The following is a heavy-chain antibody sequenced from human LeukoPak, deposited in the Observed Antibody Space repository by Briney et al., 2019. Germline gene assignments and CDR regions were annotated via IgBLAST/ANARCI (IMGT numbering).Heavy chain of an antibody. CDR3: ARVEGAVATMGD. CDR1: GYTFTSYY. CDR2: IKPSGGTT. D-gene: IGHD5-12*01. J-gene: IGHJ4*02. Sequence: ASVKVSCKASGYTFTSYYIHWVRQAPGQGLEWMGLIKPSGGTTIYAQKFQVRVTMTRDTSTSTVYVELSSLGSEDTAVYYCARVEGAVATMGDWGQGTLVTVSS. V-gene: IGHV1-46*01.